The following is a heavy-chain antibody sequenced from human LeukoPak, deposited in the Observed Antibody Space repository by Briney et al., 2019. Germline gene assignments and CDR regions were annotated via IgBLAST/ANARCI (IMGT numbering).Heavy chain of an antibody. CDR3: VGATQEPTKKKSYYYYYMDV. CDR2: INPNSGGT. CDR1: GYTFTGYY. D-gene: IGHD1-14*01. V-gene: IGHV1-2*02. Sequence: ASVKVSCKASGYTFTGYYMHWVRQAPGQGLEWMGWINPNSGGTNYAQKFQGRVTMTRDTSISTAYMELSSLRSEDTAVYYCVGATQEPTKKKSYYYYYMDVWGKGTTVTVSS. J-gene: IGHJ6*03.